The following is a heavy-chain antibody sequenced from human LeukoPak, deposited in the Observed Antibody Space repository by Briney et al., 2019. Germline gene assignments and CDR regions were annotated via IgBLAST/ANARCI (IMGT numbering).Heavy chain of an antibody. CDR1: GFTFTTYW. CDR2: IKGDGSST. CDR3: ARGYYYDSSGLN. J-gene: IGHJ4*02. Sequence: GGSLRLSCAASGFTFTTYWMHWVRQVPGKGLVWVARIKGDGSSTRHADSMKGRFTISRDNAKNTLYLQMNSLRAEDTAVYYCARGYYYDSSGLNWGQGTLVTVSS. V-gene: IGHV3-74*01. D-gene: IGHD3-22*01.